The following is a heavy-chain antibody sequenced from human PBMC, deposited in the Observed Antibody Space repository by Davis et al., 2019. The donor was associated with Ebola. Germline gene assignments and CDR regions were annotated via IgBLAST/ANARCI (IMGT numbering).Heavy chain of an antibody. CDR3: ARGRVAVLVPAADNYHYYMDV. V-gene: IGHV4-34*01. J-gene: IGHJ6*03. CDR2: TNHSGRT. D-gene: IGHD2-2*01. Sequence: MPSETLSPTCAAYGGSFSGYYWSWSRQPPGKGLEWIGETNHSGRTNYKPSLKSRVTISADTSKNQFSLKLSSVTAADTAMYYCARGRVAVLVPAADNYHYYMDVWGKGTTVTVSS. CDR1: GGSFSGYY.